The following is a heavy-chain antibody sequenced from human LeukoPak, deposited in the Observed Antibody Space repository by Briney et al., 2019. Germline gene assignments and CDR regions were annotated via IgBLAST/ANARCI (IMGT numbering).Heavy chain of an antibody. CDR3: AREGGSASSEVY. D-gene: IGHD2-15*01. J-gene: IGHJ4*02. CDR1: GYSISSGYY. V-gene: IGHV4-38-2*02. Sequence: SETLSLTCTVSGYSISSGYYWGWIRQPPGKGLEWIGSIYHGRNTYYNPSLKSRVTISVDTSKNQFSLKLSSVTATDTAVYYCAREGGSASSEVYWGQGTLVTVSS. CDR2: IYHGRNT.